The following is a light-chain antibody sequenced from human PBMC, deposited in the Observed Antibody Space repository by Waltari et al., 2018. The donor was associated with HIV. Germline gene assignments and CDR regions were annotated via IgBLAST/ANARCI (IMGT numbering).Light chain of an antibody. CDR2: DAS. CDR3: QKYNDPSLT. Sequence: EIQMPQSPSSLSASVGDRVTITCQASQGISNYLNWYQQKPGTAPKLLVYDASLLYTGVPSRFSGAGSGTYFTLTISRLQPEDVATYYCQKYNDPSLTFGGGTKVQI. CDR1: QGISNY. V-gene: IGKV1-33*01. J-gene: IGKJ4*01.